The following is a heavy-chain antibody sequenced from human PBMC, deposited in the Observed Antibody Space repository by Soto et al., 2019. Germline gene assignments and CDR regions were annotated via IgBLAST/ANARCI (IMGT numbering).Heavy chain of an antibody. J-gene: IGHJ4*02. CDR2: MSSSGTYI. Sequence: VGSLRLSCTASGFTFSAYNMYWVRQAPGKGLEWVSYMSSSGTYIYYADSVKGRFAVSRDNANNSLCLQMNSLRAEDAAVYYCARQLHFGDFSLGYWGQGTRVTVSS. CDR1: GFTFSAYN. D-gene: IGHD3-10*01. V-gene: IGHV3-21*01. CDR3: ARQLHFGDFSLGY.